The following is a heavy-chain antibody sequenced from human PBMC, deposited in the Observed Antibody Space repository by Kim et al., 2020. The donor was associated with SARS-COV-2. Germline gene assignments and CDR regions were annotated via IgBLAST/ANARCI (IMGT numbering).Heavy chain of an antibody. CDR3: ARERVTIFGVVTPFLAYYYYGMDV. CDR1: GFTFSSYW. Sequence: GGSLRLSCAASGFTFSSYWMHWVRQAPGKGLVWVSRINSDGSSTSYADSVKGRFTISRDNAKNTLYLQMNSLRAEDTAVYYCARERVTIFGVVTPFLAYYYYGMDVWGQGTTVTVSS. V-gene: IGHV3-74*01. D-gene: IGHD3-3*01. J-gene: IGHJ6*02. CDR2: INSDGSST.